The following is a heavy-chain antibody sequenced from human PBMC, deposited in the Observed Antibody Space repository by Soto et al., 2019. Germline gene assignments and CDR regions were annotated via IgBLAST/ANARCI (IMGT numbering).Heavy chain of an antibody. V-gene: IGHV3-7*01. CDR3: VRGRGWFDP. Sequence: PGGSLRLSCAASGFTFSDYYMTWVRQPPGKGLEWVGNIKQDGTEKYYVDSVKDRFTMSRDNAKNSLHLQMNSLRAEDTAVYYCVRGRGWFDPWGQGALVTVSS. CDR2: IKQDGTEK. J-gene: IGHJ5*02. CDR1: GFTFSDYY.